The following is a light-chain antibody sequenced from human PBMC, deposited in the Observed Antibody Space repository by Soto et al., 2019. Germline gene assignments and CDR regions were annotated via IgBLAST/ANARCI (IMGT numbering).Light chain of an antibody. CDR3: QQSYSTLYT. CDR1: QSISSY. Sequence: DIQMTQSPYSLSASVGDRVTITCRASQSISSYLNWYQQKPGKAHKLLIYAASSLQSGVPSRFTGSGSRTDFSLTISSLQPEDFATYYCQQSYSTLYTFGQGTTLEIK. CDR2: AAS. V-gene: IGKV1-39*01. J-gene: IGKJ2*01.